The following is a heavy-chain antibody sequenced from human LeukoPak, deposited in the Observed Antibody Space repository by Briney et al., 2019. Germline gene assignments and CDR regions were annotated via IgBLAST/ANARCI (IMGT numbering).Heavy chain of an antibody. CDR1: GFTFSSYW. CDR2: ISSDGSST. J-gene: IGHJ5*02. V-gene: IGHV3-74*01. Sequence: PGGSLRLSCAASGFTFSSYWMHWVRQAPGKGLVWVSRISSDGSSTTYADSVKGRFTISRDNAKNTLYLQMNSLRAEDTAVYYCARGVSKNPWGQGTLVTVSS. CDR3: ARGVSKNP.